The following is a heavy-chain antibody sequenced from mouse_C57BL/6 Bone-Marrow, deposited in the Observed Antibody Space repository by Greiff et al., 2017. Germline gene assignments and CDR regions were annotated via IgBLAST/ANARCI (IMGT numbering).Heavy chain of an antibody. J-gene: IGHJ1*03. Sequence: QVQLKQPGAELVKPGASVKMSCKASGYTFTSYWITWVKQRPGQGLEWIGDIYPGSGSTNYNEKFKSKATLTVDTSSSTAYMQLSSLTSEDSAVYYCARPYYSNYGYFDVWGTGTTVTVSA. V-gene: IGHV1-55*01. CDR2: IYPGSGST. D-gene: IGHD2-5*01. CDR1: GYTFTSYW. CDR3: ARPYYSNYGYFDV.